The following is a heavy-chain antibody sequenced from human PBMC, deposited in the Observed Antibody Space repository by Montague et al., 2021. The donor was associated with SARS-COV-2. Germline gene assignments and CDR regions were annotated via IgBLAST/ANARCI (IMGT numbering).Heavy chain of an antibody. Sequence: YMPSLESRVTMSVDTSKNRLSLKVYSVTAADTAVYYCARRVDTWGVRFDSWGQGALLPVS. D-gene: IGHD3-10*01. J-gene: IGHJ4*02. V-gene: IGHV4-39*01. CDR3: ARRVDTWGVRFDS.